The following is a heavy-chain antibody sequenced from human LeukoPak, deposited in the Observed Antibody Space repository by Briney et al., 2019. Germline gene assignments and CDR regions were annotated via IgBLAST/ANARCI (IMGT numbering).Heavy chain of an antibody. CDR2: IYYSGST. J-gene: IGHJ5*02. CDR1: GGSISSGDYY. V-gene: IGHV4-30-4*01. Sequence: SQTLSLTCTVSGGSISSGDYYWSWIRQPPGKGLEWIGYIYYSGSTYYNPSLKSRVTISVDTSKNQSSLKLSSVTAADTAVYYSARRGYCSGGSCYDFSSTTVRIWFDPWGQGTLVTVSS. CDR3: ARRGYCSGGSCYDFSSTTVRIWFDP. D-gene: IGHD2-15*01.